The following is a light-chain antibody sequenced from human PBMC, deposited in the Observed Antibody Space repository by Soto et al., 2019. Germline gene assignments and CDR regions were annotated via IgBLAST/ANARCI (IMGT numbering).Light chain of an antibody. CDR2: DIS. CDR1: QTVSRN. V-gene: IGKV3-15*01. J-gene: IGKJ1*01. Sequence: IKQSASTVSVSPGERATLSCRASQTVSRNLAWYQQRPGQAPRLLIYDISNRAAGVPARFSGSGSETEFTLTISSLQPDDFATYYCQHSNSYSEPFGQGTKVDIK. CDR3: QHSNSYSEP.